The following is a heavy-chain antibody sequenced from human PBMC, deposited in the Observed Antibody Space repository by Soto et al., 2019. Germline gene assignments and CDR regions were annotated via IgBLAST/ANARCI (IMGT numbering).Heavy chain of an antibody. Sequence: SETLSLTCTVSGDSISRGGYSWTWIRQPPGKAPEWIGNIYDSGSTSYNPSLKSRVTMSVDRSTNQFSLKLTSVTAADTAVYFCARGSSSYYDYGTDVWGQGTTVTVSS. CDR1: GDSISRGGYS. V-gene: IGHV4-30-2*01. CDR3: ARGSSSYYDYGTDV. CDR2: IYDSGST. D-gene: IGHD6-19*01. J-gene: IGHJ6*02.